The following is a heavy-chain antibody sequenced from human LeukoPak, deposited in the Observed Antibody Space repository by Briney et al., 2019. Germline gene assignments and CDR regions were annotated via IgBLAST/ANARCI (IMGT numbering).Heavy chain of an antibody. V-gene: IGHV3-33*01. Sequence: NPGGSLRLSCAASGFTFSSYGMHWVRQARGEGLEWVAVIWYDGSNKYYVDSVKGRFTISRDNSKNTLYLQMNSLRAEDTAVYYCARNYYYDSTRLYYFDYWGQGTLVTVSS. CDR2: IWYDGSNK. J-gene: IGHJ4*02. D-gene: IGHD3-22*01. CDR1: GFTFSSYG. CDR3: ARNYYYDSTRLYYFDY.